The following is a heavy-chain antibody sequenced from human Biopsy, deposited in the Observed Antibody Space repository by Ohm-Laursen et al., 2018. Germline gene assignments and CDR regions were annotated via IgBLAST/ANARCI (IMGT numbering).Heavy chain of an antibody. Sequence: GTLPLTCTVSGGSISSDYWSWIRQTPGKGLEWIGYIYYSGSTNYNPSLKSRVTISVDTSKNQFSLRLNSVTAADTAVYYCARATNSTGWPYYYFYGMDVWGQGTTVTVSS. J-gene: IGHJ6*02. V-gene: IGHV4-59*01. CDR1: GGSISSDY. D-gene: IGHD2/OR15-2a*01. CDR2: IYYSGST. CDR3: ARATNSTGWPYYYFYGMDV.